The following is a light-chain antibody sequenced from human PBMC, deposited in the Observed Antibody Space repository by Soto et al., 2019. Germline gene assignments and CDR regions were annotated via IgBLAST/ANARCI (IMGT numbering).Light chain of an antibody. Sequence: DIQMTQSPSAVSASVGARVAITCRASQDISSRLAWYQQRPGKAPNLLIYDASSLASGVPSRFSGGGSGTEFTLTISNLQPDDFGTYYCHQYKSYTPYTIGQGIKVDIK. CDR2: DAS. V-gene: IGKV1-5*01. J-gene: IGKJ2*01. CDR1: QDISSR. CDR3: HQYKSYTPYT.